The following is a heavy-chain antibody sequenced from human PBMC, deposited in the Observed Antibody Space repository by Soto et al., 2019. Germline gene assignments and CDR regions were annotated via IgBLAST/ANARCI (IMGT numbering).Heavy chain of an antibody. Sequence: GGSLRLSCAASGFTFSSYSMNWVRQAPGKGLEWVSYISSSSSTIYYADSVKGRFTISRDNAKNSLYLQMNSLRAEDTAVYYCARGAYDYIGGSYRHTPEYYFDYWGQGTLVTVSS. J-gene: IGHJ4*02. CDR1: GFTFSSYS. CDR2: ISSSSSTI. CDR3: ARGAYDYIGGSYRHTPEYYFDY. D-gene: IGHD3-16*02. V-gene: IGHV3-48*01.